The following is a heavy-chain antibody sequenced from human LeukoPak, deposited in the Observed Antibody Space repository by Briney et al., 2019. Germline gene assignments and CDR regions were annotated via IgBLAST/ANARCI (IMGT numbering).Heavy chain of an antibody. D-gene: IGHD6-13*01. V-gene: IGHV3-9*01. CDR3: AKSSSSWQETCIDY. Sequence: GGSRRLSCAASGFTFDEYALHWVRQAPGRGQEWVSGIRWYNGNISYAESVKGRFIITRDNAKNSLYLQMNSLRAEDTALYYCAKSSSSWQETCIDYWGQGTLVTVSS. CDR2: IRWYNGNI. CDR1: GFTFDEYA. J-gene: IGHJ4*02.